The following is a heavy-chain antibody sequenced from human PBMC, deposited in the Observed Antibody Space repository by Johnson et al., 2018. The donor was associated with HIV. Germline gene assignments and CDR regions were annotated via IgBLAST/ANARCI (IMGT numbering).Heavy chain of an antibody. CDR3: AKDTGAFDI. Sequence: VQLVESGGGLVQPGRSLRLSCAASGFTFDDYAMHWVRQAPGKGLEWVSGIGWNSGTIVYADSVKGRFTISRDNAKNSMYLQMNSLRAEDTAFYYCAKDTGAFDIWGQGTMVTVSS. J-gene: IGHJ3*02. CDR1: GFTFDDYA. CDR2: IGWNSGTI. V-gene: IGHV3-9*01.